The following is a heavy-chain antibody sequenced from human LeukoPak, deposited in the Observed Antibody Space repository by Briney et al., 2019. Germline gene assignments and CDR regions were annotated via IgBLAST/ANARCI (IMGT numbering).Heavy chain of an antibody. Sequence: SETLSLTCAVYGGSFSGYYWSWIRQPPGKGLEWIGEINHSGSTNYNPSLKSRVTISVDTSKNQFSLKLSSVTAADTAVYYCARGRRLAARPLARQNYYYYYMDVWGKGTTVTVSS. J-gene: IGHJ6*03. V-gene: IGHV4-34*01. CDR2: INHSGST. CDR3: ARGRRLAARPLARQNYYYYYMDV. CDR1: GGSFSGYY. D-gene: IGHD6-6*01.